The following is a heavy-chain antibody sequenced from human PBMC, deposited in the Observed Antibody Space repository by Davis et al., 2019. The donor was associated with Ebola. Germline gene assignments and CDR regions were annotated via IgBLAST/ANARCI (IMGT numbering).Heavy chain of an antibody. D-gene: IGHD2-15*01. CDR3: AKDRDCSGGSCIFDF. CDR2: ISGSGDNK. CDR1: GFTFSSYA. Sequence: GESLKISCAASGFTFSSYAMTWVRQAPGKGLAWVSVISGSGDNKYYAASVKGRFTISRDNSKNTLYLQMNSLRDEDTAVYYCAKDRDCSGGSCIFDFWGQGSLVTVSS. J-gene: IGHJ4*02. V-gene: IGHV3-23*01.